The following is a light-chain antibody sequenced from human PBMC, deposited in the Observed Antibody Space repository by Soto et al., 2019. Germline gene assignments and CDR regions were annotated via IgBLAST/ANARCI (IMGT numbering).Light chain of an antibody. CDR3: SSYAGSNTFV. CDR1: SSDVGVYDS. J-gene: IGLJ1*01. CDR2: DVD. V-gene: IGLV2-8*01. Sequence: QSVLTQPPSASGSPGQSVTISCSGTSSDVGVYDSVSWYQHHPGKVPKLIIFDVDKWPSGVPDRFSGFKSGNTASLTVSGLRAEDEADYYCSSYAGSNTFVFGTGTKVTVL.